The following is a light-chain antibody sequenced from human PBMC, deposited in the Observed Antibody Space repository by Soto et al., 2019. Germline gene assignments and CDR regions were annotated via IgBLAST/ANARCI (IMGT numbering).Light chain of an antibody. CDR3: QQYGSSST. Sequence: EIVLTQSPGTLSLSPGERATLSCRASQSVSDTLLAWYQQKAGQPPRLLIYGASTRATGIPDRFSGRGSGTDFTLTISRLEPEDYAVYYCQQYGSSSTFGQGTKVEIK. CDR1: QSVSDTL. J-gene: IGKJ1*01. V-gene: IGKV3-20*01. CDR2: GAS.